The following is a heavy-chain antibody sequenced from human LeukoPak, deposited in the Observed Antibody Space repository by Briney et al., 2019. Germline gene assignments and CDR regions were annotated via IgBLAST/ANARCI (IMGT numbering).Heavy chain of an antibody. CDR3: GRGGLAVTTGVYWFDP. J-gene: IGHJ5*02. Sequence: ASVKVSCKASGYTFTSYYMHWVRQPPGQGLEWMGLINPNGGSTSYAQKFQVRVTMTRDMSTSTVYMELSSMRSEDTAVYYCGRGGLAVTTGVYWFDPWGQGNLVTVSS. V-gene: IGHV1-46*01. D-gene: IGHD4-17*01. CDR1: GYTFTSYY. CDR2: INPNGGST.